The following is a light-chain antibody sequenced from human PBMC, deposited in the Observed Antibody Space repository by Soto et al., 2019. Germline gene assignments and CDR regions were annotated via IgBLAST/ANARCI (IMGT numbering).Light chain of an antibody. V-gene: IGKV3-20*01. CDR3: QQYGSSPAT. CDR1: QSISSDY. Sequence: EIVLTQSPGTLSLSPGERAALSCRASQSISSDYLAWYQQKPGQAPRLLIYGISNRASGVPDRFSGSGSGTDFTLTISRLEPEDFAVYYCQQYGSSPATFGQGTRLEIK. CDR2: GIS. J-gene: IGKJ5*01.